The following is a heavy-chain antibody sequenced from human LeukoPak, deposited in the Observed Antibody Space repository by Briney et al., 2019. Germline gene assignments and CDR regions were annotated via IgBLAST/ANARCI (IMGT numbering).Heavy chain of an antibody. CDR1: GFTFSSYE. D-gene: IGHD3-10*01. V-gene: IGHV3-21*01. Sequence: GGSLRLSCAASGFTFSSYEMNWVRQAPGKGLEWVSSISSSSSYIYYADSVKGRFTISRDNAKNSLYLQMNSLRAEDTAVYYCARAGELNYYFDYWGQGTLVTVSS. J-gene: IGHJ4*02. CDR3: ARAGELNYYFDY. CDR2: ISSSSSYI.